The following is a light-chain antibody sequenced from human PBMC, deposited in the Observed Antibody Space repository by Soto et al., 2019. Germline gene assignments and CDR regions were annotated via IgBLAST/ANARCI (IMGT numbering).Light chain of an antibody. CDR3: QQYNNWPQT. V-gene: IGKV3-15*01. J-gene: IGKJ2*01. Sequence: EIVMTQSPATLSVSPGERATLSCRASQSVSSNLAWYQQKPGQAPRLLIYGASTRATGIPVRFSGSGSGTEFTLTISSLQSEDFAVYYCQQYNNWPQTFGQGNKLEIK. CDR1: QSVSSN. CDR2: GAS.